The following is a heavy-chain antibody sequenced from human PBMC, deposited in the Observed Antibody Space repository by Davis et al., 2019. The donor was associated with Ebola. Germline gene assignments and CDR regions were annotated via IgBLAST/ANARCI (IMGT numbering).Heavy chain of an antibody. J-gene: IGHJ6*02. CDR1: GGTFSSYA. Sequence: SVTVSCKASGGTFSSYAISWVRQAPGQGLEWMGGIIPIFGTSNYAQKFQGRVTITADESTSTAYMELSSLRSEDTAVYYCARENYYYYYGMDVWGQGTTVTVSS. CDR3: ARENYYYYYGMDV. CDR2: IIPIFGTS. V-gene: IGHV1-69*13.